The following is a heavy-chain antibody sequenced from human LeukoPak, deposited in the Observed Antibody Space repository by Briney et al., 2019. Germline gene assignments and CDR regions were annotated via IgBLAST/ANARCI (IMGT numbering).Heavy chain of an antibody. CDR2: IYYSGST. D-gene: IGHD4-17*01. J-gene: IGHJ5*02. V-gene: IGHV4-39*07. Sequence: PSETLSLTCTVSGGSISSSSYYWGWIRQPPGKGLEWIGSIYYSGSTYYNPSLKSRVTISVDTSKNQFSLKLSSVTAADTAVYYCARDGRNYGDYNNWFDPWGQGTLVTVSS. CDR3: ARDGRNYGDYNNWFDP. CDR1: GGSISSSSYY.